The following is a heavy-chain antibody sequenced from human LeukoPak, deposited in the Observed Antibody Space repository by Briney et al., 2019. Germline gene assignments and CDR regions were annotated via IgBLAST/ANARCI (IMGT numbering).Heavy chain of an antibody. D-gene: IGHD3-9*01. CDR2: IKYDGIDK. CDR3: AVHYGRYFDWLLPLDY. V-gene: IGHV3-7*03. J-gene: IGHJ4*02. CDR1: GFIFTDYW. Sequence: GGSLRLSCAASGFIFTDYWMNWVRQAPGKGLEWVAMIKYDGIDKQYLDSVKGRFTISRDNAKNSLYLEMNSLRAEDTAVYYCAVHYGRYFDWLLPLDYWGQGTLVTVSS.